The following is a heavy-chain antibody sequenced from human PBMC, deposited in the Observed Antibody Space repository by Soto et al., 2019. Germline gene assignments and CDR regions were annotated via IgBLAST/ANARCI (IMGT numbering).Heavy chain of an antibody. D-gene: IGHD3-22*01. J-gene: IGHJ5*02. CDR1: GFTFSSYS. V-gene: IGHV3-21*01. CDR3: ARDSDSSGYYYFAP. Sequence: VQLVESGGGLVKPGGSLRLSCAASGFTFSSYSMNWVRQAPGKGLEWVSSISSSSSYIYYADSVKGRFTISRDNAKNSLYLQMNSLRAEDTAVYYCARDSDSSGYYYFAPWGQGTLVTVSS. CDR2: ISSSSSYI.